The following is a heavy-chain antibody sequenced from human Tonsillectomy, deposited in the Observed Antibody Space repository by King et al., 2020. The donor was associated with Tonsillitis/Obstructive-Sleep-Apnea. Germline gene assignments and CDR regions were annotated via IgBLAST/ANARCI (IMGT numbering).Heavy chain of an antibody. CDR1: GFTFSPYS. Sequence: EVQLVESGGGLVQPGGSLRLSCVASGFTFSPYSMNWARQAPGEGLEWVSYISGDSSRIQYADSVKGRFTISRDNVKNSLYLQMNSLRGDDTAVYSCARDCFYSGTSTTCCHAFEIWGQGTTVTVSS. CDR2: ISGDSSRI. CDR3: ARDCFYSGTSTTCCHAFEI. V-gene: IGHV3-48*01. J-gene: IGHJ3*02. D-gene: IGHD2-2*01.